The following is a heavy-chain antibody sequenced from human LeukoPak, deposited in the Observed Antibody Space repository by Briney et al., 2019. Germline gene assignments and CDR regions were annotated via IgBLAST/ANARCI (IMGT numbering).Heavy chain of an antibody. J-gene: IGHJ4*02. D-gene: IGHD3-22*01. CDR2: ISAYNGNT. CDR1: GGTFSSYA. V-gene: IGHV1-18*01. Sequence: ASVKVSCKASGGTFSSYAISWVRQAPGQGLEWMGWISAYNGNTNYAQKLQGRVTMTTDTSTSTAYMELRSLRSDDTAVYYCARVPRVVVIDYWGQGTLVTVSS. CDR3: ARVPRVVVIDY.